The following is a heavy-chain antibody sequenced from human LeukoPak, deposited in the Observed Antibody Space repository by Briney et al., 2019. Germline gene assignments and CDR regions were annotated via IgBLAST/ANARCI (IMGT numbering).Heavy chain of an antibody. CDR2: IYTSGST. Sequence: SETLSLTCTVSGGSISSYYWSWIRQPPGKGLEWIGRIYTSGSTNYNPSLKSRVTISVDTSKNQFSLKLSSVTAADTAVYYCARGIWFGDYYYFDYWGQGTLATVSS. CDR3: ARGIWFGDYYYFDY. CDR1: GGSISSYY. D-gene: IGHD3-10*01. J-gene: IGHJ4*02. V-gene: IGHV4-4*08.